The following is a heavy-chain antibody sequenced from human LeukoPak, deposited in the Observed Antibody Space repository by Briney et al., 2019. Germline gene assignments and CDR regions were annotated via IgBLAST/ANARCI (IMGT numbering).Heavy chain of an antibody. J-gene: IGHJ4*02. CDR3: ARVPVVAGNDY. CDR1: GFTFSSYS. Sequence: GGSLRLSCAASGFTFSSYSMNWVRQAPGKGLEWVSSISSSSYIYYADSVKGRFTTSRDNAKNSLYLQMNSLRAEDTAVYYCARVPVVAGNDYWGQGTLVTVSS. D-gene: IGHD6-19*01. CDR2: ISSSSYI. V-gene: IGHV3-21*01.